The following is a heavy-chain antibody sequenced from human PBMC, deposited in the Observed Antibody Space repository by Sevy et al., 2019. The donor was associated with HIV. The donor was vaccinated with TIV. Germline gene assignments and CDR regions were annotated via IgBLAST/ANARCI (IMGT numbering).Heavy chain of an antibody. V-gene: IGHV3-15*01. D-gene: IGHD2-8*01. CDR3: INNRGFCINGVCGEYFDY. Sequence: GGSLRLSCAASGFTFSNAWMSWVRQAPGKGLEWVGRIKSKTDGGTPEYAAPVKGRFTISRDDSKNRLYLQMNSLKIEDTAVYYCINNRGFCINGVCGEYFDYWCQGTLVTVSS. CDR1: GFTFSNAW. CDR2: IKSKTDGGTP. J-gene: IGHJ4*02.